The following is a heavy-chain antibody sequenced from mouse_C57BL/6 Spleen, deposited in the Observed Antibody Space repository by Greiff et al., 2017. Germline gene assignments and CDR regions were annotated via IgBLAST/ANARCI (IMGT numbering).Heavy chain of an antibody. CDR2: IYPGDGDT. J-gene: IGHJ4*01. D-gene: IGHD2-1*01. CDR3: ARWGNYYGNYEAMDY. Sequence: VQGVESGAELVKPGASVKISCKASGYAFSSYWMNWVKQRPGKGLEWIGQIYPGDGDTNYNGKFKGKATLTADKSSSTAYMQLSSLTSEDSAVYFCARWGNYYGNYEAMDYWGRGTSVTVSS. V-gene: IGHV1-80*01. CDR1: GYAFSSYW.